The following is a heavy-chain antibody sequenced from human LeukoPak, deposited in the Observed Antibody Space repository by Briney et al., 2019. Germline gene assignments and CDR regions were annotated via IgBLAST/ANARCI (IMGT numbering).Heavy chain of an antibody. D-gene: IGHD3-22*01. CDR1: GGTFSSYA. V-gene: IGHV1-69*06. CDR2: IIPIFGTA. J-gene: IGHJ3*02. Sequence: SVKVSCKASGGTFSSYAISWVRQAPGQGLEWMGGIIPIFGTANYAQKFQGRVTITADKSTSTAYMELSSLRSEDTAVYYCARARPYYYDSSGYFYDAFDIWGQGTMVTVSS. CDR3: ARARPYYYDSSGYFYDAFDI.